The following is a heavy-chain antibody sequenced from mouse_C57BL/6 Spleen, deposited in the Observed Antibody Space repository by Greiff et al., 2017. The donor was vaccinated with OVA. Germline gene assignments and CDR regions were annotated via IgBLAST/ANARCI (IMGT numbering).Heavy chain of an antibody. V-gene: IGHV14-2*01. J-gene: IGHJ3*01. CDR2: IDPEDGET. D-gene: IGHD1-1*01. Sequence: VQLKESGAELVKPGASVKLSCTASGFNIKDYYMHWVKQRTEQGLEWIGRIDPEDGETKYVPKFQGKATITADTSSNTAYLQLSSLTSEDTAVYYCARDYYGSSPFAYWGQGTLVTVSA. CDR3: ARDYYGSSPFAY. CDR1: GFNIKDYY.